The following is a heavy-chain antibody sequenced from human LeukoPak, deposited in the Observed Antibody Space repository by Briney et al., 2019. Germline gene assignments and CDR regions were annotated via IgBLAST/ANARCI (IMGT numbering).Heavy chain of an antibody. CDR1: GFTFSSYW. CDR2: INSDGSST. Sequence: PGGSLRLSCAASGFTFSSYWMHWVRQAPGGGLVWVSRINSDGSSTSYADSVKGRFTISRDNAKNTLYLQMNSLRAEDTAVYYCAKDLAGATNYYGMDVWGQGTTVTVSS. CDR3: AKDLAGATNYYGMDV. V-gene: IGHV3-74*01. J-gene: IGHJ6*02. D-gene: IGHD1-26*01.